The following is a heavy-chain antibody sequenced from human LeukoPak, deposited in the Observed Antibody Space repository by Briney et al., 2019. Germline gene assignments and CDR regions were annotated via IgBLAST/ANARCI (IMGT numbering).Heavy chain of an antibody. D-gene: IGHD3-3*01. CDR2: IYPGDSDT. V-gene: IGHV5-51*01. CDR3: ARSLYYDFWSGYIYDAFDI. Sequence: GESLKISCKGSGYRFTSYWIGWVRQMPGKGLEWMGIIYPGDSDTRYSPSFQGQVTISADKSISTAYLQWSSLKASDTAMYYCARSLYYDFWSGYIYDAFDIWGQGTMVTVSS. J-gene: IGHJ3*02. CDR1: GYRFTSYW.